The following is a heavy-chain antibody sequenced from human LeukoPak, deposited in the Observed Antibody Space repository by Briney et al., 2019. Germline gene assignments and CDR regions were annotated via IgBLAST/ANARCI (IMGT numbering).Heavy chain of an antibody. V-gene: IGHV4-34*01. CDR1: GGSFSGYY. J-gene: IGHJ6*02. Sequence: SETLSLTCAVYGGSFSGYYWSWIRQPPGKGLEWIGEINHSGSTNYNPSLKSRVTISVDTSKNQFSLELSSVTAADTAVYYCARGVVYYYYGMDVWGQGTTVTVSS. D-gene: IGHD3-22*01. CDR3: ARGVVYYYYGMDV. CDR2: INHSGST.